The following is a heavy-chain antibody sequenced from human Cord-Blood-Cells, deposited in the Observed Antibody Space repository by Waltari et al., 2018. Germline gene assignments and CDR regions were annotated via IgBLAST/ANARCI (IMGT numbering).Heavy chain of an antibody. J-gene: IGHJ3*02. CDR2: IYYSGST. D-gene: IGHD6-19*01. Sequence: QLQLQESGPGLVKPSETLSLTCTVSGGSISSSSYYWGWIRQPPGKGREWIGSIYYSGSTYYTPSLKSRVTISVDTSKNQFSLKLSSVTAADTAVYYCLALGWDDAFDIWGQGTMVTVSS. V-gene: IGHV4-39*01. CDR1: GGSISSSSYY. CDR3: LALGWDDAFDI.